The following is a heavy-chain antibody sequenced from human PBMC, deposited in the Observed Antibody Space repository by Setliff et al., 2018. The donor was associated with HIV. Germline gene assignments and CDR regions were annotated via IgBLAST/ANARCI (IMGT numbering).Heavy chain of an antibody. D-gene: IGHD6-19*01. J-gene: IGHJ5*02. CDR1: GYSISSGYY. V-gene: IGHV4-38-2*01. Sequence: SETLSLTCAVSGYSISSGYYWNWIRQPPGKGLEWIGYIYYTGSTYYNPSLKSRVSISVDTSKNQFSLKLTSVTAADTAVYYCVKAVAAPSWFDPWGQGTLVTVSS. CDR2: IYYTGST. CDR3: VKAVAAPSWFDP.